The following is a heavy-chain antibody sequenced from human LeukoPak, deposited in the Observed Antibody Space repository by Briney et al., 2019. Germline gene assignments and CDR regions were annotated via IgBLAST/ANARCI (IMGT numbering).Heavy chain of an antibody. CDR1: GGSISSSSYY. CDR3: ARSSWYDSSGYYYSY. D-gene: IGHD3-22*01. V-gene: IGHV4-39*01. J-gene: IGHJ4*02. CDR2: IYYSGST. Sequence: SETLSLTCTVSGGSISSSSYYWGWIRQPPGKGLEWIWSIYYSGSTYYNPSLESRVTISVDTSKNQFSLKLSSVTAADTAVYYCARSSWYDSSGYYYSYWGQGTLVTVSS.